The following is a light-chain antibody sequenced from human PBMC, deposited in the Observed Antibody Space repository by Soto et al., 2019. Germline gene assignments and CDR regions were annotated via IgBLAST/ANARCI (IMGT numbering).Light chain of an antibody. CDR2: EGG. J-gene: IGLJ1*01. CDR1: SSDVGNYNF. Sequence: HSALTQPASVSGSPGQSITISCTGTSSDVGNYNFVSWYQQHPGKAPKLMISEGGKRPSGVSDRFSGSKSGNTASLTISGLQAEDEADYYCCSYAGISTYVFGPGTKLTVL. V-gene: IGLV2-23*01. CDR3: CSYAGISTYV.